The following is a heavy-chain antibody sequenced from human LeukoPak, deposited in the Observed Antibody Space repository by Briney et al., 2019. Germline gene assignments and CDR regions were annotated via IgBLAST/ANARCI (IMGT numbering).Heavy chain of an antibody. CDR2: ISGSGGST. CDR1: GFTFSSYA. V-gene: IGHV3-23*01. CDR3: AKDEVGATYFDY. D-gene: IGHD1-26*01. Sequence: PGGSLRLSCAASGFTFSSYAMSWVRQAPGKGLEWVSAISGSGGSTYYADSVKGRLTISRDNSKNTLYLQMNSLRAEDTAVYYCAKDEVGATYFDYCGQGTLVTVSS. J-gene: IGHJ4*02.